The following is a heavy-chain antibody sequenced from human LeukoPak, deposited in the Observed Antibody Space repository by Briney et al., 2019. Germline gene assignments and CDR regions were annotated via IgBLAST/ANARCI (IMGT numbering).Heavy chain of an antibody. CDR3: ANRDGGNFDY. J-gene: IGHJ4*02. CDR1: GFTFSSYA. V-gene: IGHV3-23*01. D-gene: IGHD4-23*01. CDR2: ISGSGGST. Sequence: PGGSLRLSCAASGFTFSSYAMSWVRQAPGKGLEWVSAISGSGGSTYYADSVKGRFTISRDNPQNTMYLQMNSLRAQDTAVYYCANRDGGNFDYWGQGTLVTVSS.